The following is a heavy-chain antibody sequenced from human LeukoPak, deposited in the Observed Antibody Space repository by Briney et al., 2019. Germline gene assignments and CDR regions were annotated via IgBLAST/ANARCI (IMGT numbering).Heavy chain of an antibody. D-gene: IGHD1-26*01. CDR1: GFTFSSYG. Sequence: PGGSLRLSCAASGFTFSSYGMHWVRQAPGKGLVWETFILYDGSHEYYADSVKGRFTSSRDNSKNTLYLQMNSLRPEDTAVYYCAKGGEGGSHRYFEYWGQGTLVTVSS. CDR3: AKGGEGGSHRYFEY. V-gene: IGHV3-30*02. CDR2: ILYDGSHE. J-gene: IGHJ4*02.